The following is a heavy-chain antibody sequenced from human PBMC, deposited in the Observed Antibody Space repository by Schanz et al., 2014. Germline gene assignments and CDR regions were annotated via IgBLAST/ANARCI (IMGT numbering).Heavy chain of an antibody. Sequence: QVQLVESGGGVVQRGGSLRLSCAASGFSLSSYNMNWVRQVPGKGLEWVAVVCYDGSKKYYADSVKGRFTTSRDNSKNTLYLQMDSLRAEDTAVYYCAKSGYCRSTSCYQYNYYGLDVWGQGTTVTVSS. V-gene: IGHV3-33*06. CDR2: VCYDGSKK. CDR3: AKSGYCRSTSCYQYNYYGLDV. D-gene: IGHD2-2*03. CDR1: GFSLSSYN. J-gene: IGHJ6*02.